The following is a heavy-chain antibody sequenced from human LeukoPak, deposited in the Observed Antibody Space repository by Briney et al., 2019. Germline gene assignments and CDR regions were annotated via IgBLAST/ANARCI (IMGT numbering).Heavy chain of an antibody. Sequence: GGSLRLACTTSGFIFTDYTMNWVRQAPGKGLEWVAFIRYDGSDKYYTDSVKGRFTISRDNSKNTLYLQMNSLRAEDTAVYYCAKDSYRSGWWGNLDYWGQGTLVTVSS. CDR3: AKDSYRSGWWGNLDY. D-gene: IGHD6-19*01. CDR1: GFIFTDYT. V-gene: IGHV3-30*02. J-gene: IGHJ4*02. CDR2: IRYDGSDK.